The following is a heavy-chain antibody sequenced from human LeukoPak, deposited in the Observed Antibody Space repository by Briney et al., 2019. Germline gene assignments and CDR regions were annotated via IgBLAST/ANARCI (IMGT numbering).Heavy chain of an antibody. V-gene: IGHV3-74*01. J-gene: IGHJ4*02. CDR2: IKPDGST. CDR1: GFTFSSHW. D-gene: IGHD3-10*01. Sequence: GGSLRLSCAASGFTFSSHWMHWVRQAPGKGLVWVSRIKPDGSTYYADSVKGRFTISRDNAKNSLYLQMSSLRTEDTAVYYCARDRGFGGDDYWGQGTLVTVSS. CDR3: ARDRGFGGDDY.